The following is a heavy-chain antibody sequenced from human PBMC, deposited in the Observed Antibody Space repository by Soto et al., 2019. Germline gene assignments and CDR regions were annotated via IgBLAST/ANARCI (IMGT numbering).Heavy chain of an antibody. CDR2: IYYSGST. CDR1: GGSISSYY. Sequence: PSETLSLTCTVSGGSISSYYWSWIRQPPGKGLEWIGYIYYSGSTNYNPSLKSRVTISVDTSKNQFSLKLSSVTAADTAVYYCAFLNSNDAFDIWGQGTMVTVSS. D-gene: IGHD1-20*01. V-gene: IGHV4-59*01. J-gene: IGHJ3*02. CDR3: AFLNSNDAFDI.